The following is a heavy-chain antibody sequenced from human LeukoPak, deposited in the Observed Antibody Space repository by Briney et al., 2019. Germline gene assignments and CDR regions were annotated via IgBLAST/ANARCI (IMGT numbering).Heavy chain of an antibody. V-gene: IGHV1-69*13. D-gene: IGHD4-17*01. CDR3: ARGSPYGIRN. Sequence: SVKVSCKASGDTFSSYAISWVRQAPGQGLEWMGGIIPIFGTANYAQKFQGRVTIAADESTSTAYMELSSLRSEDTAVYYCARGSPYGIRNWGQGTLVTVSS. CDR1: GDTFSSYA. J-gene: IGHJ4*02. CDR2: IIPIFGTA.